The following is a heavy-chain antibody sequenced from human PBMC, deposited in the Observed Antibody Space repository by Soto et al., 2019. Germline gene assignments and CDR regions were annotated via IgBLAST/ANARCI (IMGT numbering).Heavy chain of an antibody. CDR2: IKSKSDGGTT. Sequence: GPLRLSCAASVFTFSDAWMRWVRQGPGKGLEWVGRIKSKSDGGTTEYAAPVRGRFTISRDDSKNTLYLQMNSLKTEDTAVYYCTTDLWRIAVVVGSTGYFNPWGQGTPVTVSS. J-gene: IGHJ5*02. D-gene: IGHD2-15*01. CDR1: VFTFSDAW. V-gene: IGHV3-15*01. CDR3: TTDLWRIAVVVGSTGYFNP.